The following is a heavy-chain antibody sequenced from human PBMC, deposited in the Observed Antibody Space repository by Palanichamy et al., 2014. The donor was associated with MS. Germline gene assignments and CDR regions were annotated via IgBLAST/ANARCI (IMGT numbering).Heavy chain of an antibody. CDR2: ISWNSGSM. V-gene: IGHV3-9*01. Sequence: EVQLVESGGGLVQPGRSLRLSCAGSGFSFDDYAMHWVRQAPGKGLEWVSGISWNSGSMGYADSVKGRFTISRDNAKNSLYMQMNSLRAEDTALYYCAKDGNYGSGGGMDVWGQGTTVTVSS. CDR3: AKDGNYGSGGGMDV. J-gene: IGHJ6*02. CDR1: GFSFDDYA. D-gene: IGHD3-10*01.